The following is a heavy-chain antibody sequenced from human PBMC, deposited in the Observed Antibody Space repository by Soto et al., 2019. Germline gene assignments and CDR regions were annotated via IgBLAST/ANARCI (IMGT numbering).Heavy chain of an antibody. CDR2: ISSSSSTI. V-gene: IGHV3-48*02. Sequence: EVQLVESGGGLVQPGGSLRLSCAASGFTFSSYSMNRVRQAPGKGLEWVSYISSSSSTIYYADSVKGRFTISRDNATMAPCLQMNRLRDEDAAGLYCAMILTGDGRGWFDPWGQGTRVTVSS. CDR1: GFTFSSYS. J-gene: IGHJ5*02. D-gene: IGHD7-27*01. CDR3: AMILTGDGRGWFDP.